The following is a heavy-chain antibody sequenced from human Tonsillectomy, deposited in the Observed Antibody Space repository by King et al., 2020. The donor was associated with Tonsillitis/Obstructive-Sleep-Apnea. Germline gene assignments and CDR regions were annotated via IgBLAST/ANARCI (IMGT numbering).Heavy chain of an antibody. D-gene: IGHD3-3*01. Sequence: VQLVESGGGLVKPGGSLRLSCAASGFTFSNAWMSWVRQAPGKWLEWFGRITSKTVVGTTDYAAPVKGRFTISRDDSKNTLYLQMNSLKTEDTAVYYCTYSYYDFWSGQTSDYWGQGTLVTVSS. V-gene: IGHV3-15*01. CDR1: GFTFSNAW. J-gene: IGHJ4*02. CDR2: ITSKTVVGTT. CDR3: TYSYYDFWSGQTSDY.